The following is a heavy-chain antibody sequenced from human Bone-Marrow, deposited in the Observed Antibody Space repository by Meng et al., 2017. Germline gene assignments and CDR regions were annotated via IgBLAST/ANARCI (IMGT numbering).Heavy chain of an antibody. Sequence: QLQLQQWGAGLWKPSVTLSLTCAVYGGSFSGYYWSWIRQPPGKGLEWIGEINHSGSTNYNPSLKSRVTISVDTSKNQFSLKLSSVTAADTAVYYCARGTRPLLFQHWGQGTLVTVSS. CDR1: GGSFSGYY. CDR3: ARGTRPLLFQH. J-gene: IGHJ1*01. D-gene: IGHD1-1*01. V-gene: IGHV4-34*01. CDR2: INHSGST.